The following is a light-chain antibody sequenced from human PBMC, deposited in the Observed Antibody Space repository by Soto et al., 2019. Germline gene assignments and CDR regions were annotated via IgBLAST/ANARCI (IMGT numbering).Light chain of an antibody. V-gene: IGKV3-20*01. CDR1: QSVSSSY. CDR2: GAS. Sequence: IVLTQSLLTLPLFILEIATLSCRASQSVSSSYLAWYQQKPGQAPRLLIYGASSRATGIPDRFSGSGSGTDFTLTISRLEHEDFAVYYCQQYGSSPIAFGQGTRV. J-gene: IGKJ5*01. CDR3: QQYGSSPIA.